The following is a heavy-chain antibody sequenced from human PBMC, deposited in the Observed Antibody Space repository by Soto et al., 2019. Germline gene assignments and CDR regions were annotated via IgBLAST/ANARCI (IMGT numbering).Heavy chain of an antibody. CDR2: IYSGGKT. CDR3: TRDAPGERPYYFYYYGMDV. V-gene: IGHV3-53*01. Sequence: QLVESGGGLIQPGESLKLSCAASGLSVSTNFMSWVRQAPGKGLEWLAVIYSGGKTFYADSVKGRLTISKDNSKNTRSLQMNSLRAEDTAVYYCTRDAPGERPYYFYYYGMDVWGQGTTVTVSS. CDR1: GLSVSTNF. J-gene: IGHJ6*02.